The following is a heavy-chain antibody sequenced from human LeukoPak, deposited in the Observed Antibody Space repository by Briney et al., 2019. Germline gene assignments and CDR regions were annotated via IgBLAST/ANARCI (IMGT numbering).Heavy chain of an antibody. CDR2: MYTSGST. CDR1: DDSLSRYY. CDR3: ARAHSNSWTYNWFDP. J-gene: IGHJ5*02. D-gene: IGHD2-2*01. Sequence: SETLSLTCTVSDDSLSRYYWSWIRQPAGKGLEWIGRMYTSGSTNYNPSLKSRVTISVDTSKNQFSLKLSSVTAADTAVYYCARAHSNSWTYNWFDPWGQGTLVTVSS. V-gene: IGHV4-4*07.